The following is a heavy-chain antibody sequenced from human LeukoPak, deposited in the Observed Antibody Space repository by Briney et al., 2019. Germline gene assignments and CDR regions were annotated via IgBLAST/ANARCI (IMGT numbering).Heavy chain of an antibody. J-gene: IGHJ3*02. CDR2: IIPIFGTA. CDR3: ARGTVFFGDYGDYEAGTNAFDI. V-gene: IGHV1-69*13. D-gene: IGHD4-17*01. CDR1: GGTFSSYA. Sequence: SVKVSCEASGGTFSSYAISWVRQAPGQGLEWMGGIIPIFGTANFAQKFQGRVTITADESTSTAYMELSSLRSEDTAVYYCARGTVFFGDYGDYEAGTNAFDIWGQGTMVTVSS.